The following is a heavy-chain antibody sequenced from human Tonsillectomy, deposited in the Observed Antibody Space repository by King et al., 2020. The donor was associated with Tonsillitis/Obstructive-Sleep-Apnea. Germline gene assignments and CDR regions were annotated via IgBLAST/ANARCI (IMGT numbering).Heavy chain of an antibody. Sequence: VQLVESGGGLVQPGGSLRLSCAASGFTFSGYAMSWVRQAPGKGLEWVSVISGSGGSTYYADSVKGRFTISRDNSKNTLYLQMNSLRAQDTALYYCAKVRDSNAPNGMDVWGQGTTVTVPS. V-gene: IGHV3-23*04. CDR2: ISGSGGST. CDR1: GFTFSGYA. D-gene: IGHD6-13*01. J-gene: IGHJ6*02. CDR3: AKVRDSNAPNGMDV.